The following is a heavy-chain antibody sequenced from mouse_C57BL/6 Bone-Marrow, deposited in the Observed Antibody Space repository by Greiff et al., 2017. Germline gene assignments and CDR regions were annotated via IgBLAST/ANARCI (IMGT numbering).Heavy chain of an antibody. J-gene: IGHJ1*03. CDR2: IYPRSGNT. V-gene: IGHV1-81*01. Sequence: QVQLQQSGAELARPGASVKLSCKASGYTFTSYGISWVKQRTGQGLEWIGEIYPRSGNTYYNEKFKGKATLTADKSSSTAYMELRSLTSEDSAVYFCARGLRYRDWDFDVWGTETTVTVSS. D-gene: IGHD1-1*01. CDR3: ARGLRYRDWDFDV. CDR1: GYTFTSYG.